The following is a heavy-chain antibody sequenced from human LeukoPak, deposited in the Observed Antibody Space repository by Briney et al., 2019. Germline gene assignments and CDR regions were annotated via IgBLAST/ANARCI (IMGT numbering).Heavy chain of an antibody. J-gene: IGHJ4*02. D-gene: IGHD1-26*01. CDR2: IYYTGRT. Sequence: SETLSLTCNVSGGSITSYYWSWISQPPGKGLEWIGDIYYTGRTDYNSSHKSRVTISVDTSRSQFSLKLSSVTTADTAVYYCARAPPRGVGPTHFDYWRQGILVTVSS. CDR3: ARAPPRGVGPTHFDY. V-gene: IGHV4-59*01. CDR1: GGSITSYY.